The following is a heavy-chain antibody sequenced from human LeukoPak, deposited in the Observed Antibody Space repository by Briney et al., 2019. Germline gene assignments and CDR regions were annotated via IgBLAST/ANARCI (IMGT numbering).Heavy chain of an antibody. CDR3: ARDDTHYGSSGSFYDAFDI. CDR1: GFTFSNAG. V-gene: IGHV3-7*01. J-gene: IGHJ3*02. D-gene: IGHD3-22*01. Sequence: PGGSLRLSCAASGFTFSNAGMSWVRRAPGKGLEWVVNIRRDGSETHYVDSVMGRFTISRDNAKNALYLQMNSLRAEDTAVYYCARDDTHYGSSGSFYDAFDIWGQGTMVTVSS. CDR2: IRRDGSET.